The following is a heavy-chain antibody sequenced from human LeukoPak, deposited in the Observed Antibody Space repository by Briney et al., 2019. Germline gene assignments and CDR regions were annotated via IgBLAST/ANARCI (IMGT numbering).Heavy chain of an antibody. D-gene: IGHD6-19*01. V-gene: IGHV4-38-2*02. CDR2: IYHSGST. CDR1: GGSISSYY. J-gene: IGHJ1*01. CDR3: ARQYSSGWYEYFQH. Sequence: SETLSLTCTVSGGSISSYYWGWIRQPPGKGLEWIGSIYHSGSTYYNPSLKSRVTISVDTSKNQFSLKLSSVTAADTAVYYCARQYSSGWYEYFQHWGQGTLVTVSS.